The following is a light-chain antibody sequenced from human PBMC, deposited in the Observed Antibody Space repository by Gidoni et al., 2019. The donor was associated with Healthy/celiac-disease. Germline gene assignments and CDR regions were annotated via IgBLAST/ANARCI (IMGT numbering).Light chain of an antibody. V-gene: IGKV4-1*01. J-gene: IGKJ2*01. CDR1: QSVLYSSNNKNY. CDR2: WAS. Sequence: DIVMTQSPDSLAASPGERATINCKSSQSVLYSSNNKNYLAWYQQKPGQPPKLLIYWASTRESGVPDRFSGSGSGTDFTLTISSLQAEDVAVYYCQQYYSTPMYTFGQGTKLEIK. CDR3: QQYYSTPMYT.